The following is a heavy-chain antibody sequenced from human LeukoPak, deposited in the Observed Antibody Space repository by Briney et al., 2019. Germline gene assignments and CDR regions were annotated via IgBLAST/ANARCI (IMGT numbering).Heavy chain of an antibody. CDR1: GFTFSSYS. Sequence: GGSLRLSCAASGFTFSSYSMNWVRQAPGKGLEWVSSISSSSSYIYYADSVKGRFTISRDNAKNSLYLQMNSLRAEDTAVYYCARVGSKSNFWSGYINWFDPWGQGTLVTVSS. D-gene: IGHD3-3*01. J-gene: IGHJ5*02. CDR3: ARVGSKSNFWSGYINWFDP. CDR2: ISSSSSYI. V-gene: IGHV3-21*01.